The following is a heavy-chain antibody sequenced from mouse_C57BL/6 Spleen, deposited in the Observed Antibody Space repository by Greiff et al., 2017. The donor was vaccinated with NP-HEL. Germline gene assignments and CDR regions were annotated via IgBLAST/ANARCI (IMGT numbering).Heavy chain of an antibody. V-gene: IGHV5-4*01. Sequence: EVQLVESGGGLVKPGGSLKLSCAASGFTFSSYAMSWVRQTPEKRLEWVATISDGGSYTYYPDNVKGRFTISRDNAKNNLYLQMSHLKSEDTAMYYCARDRTYGNYGWFAYWGQGTLVTVSA. CDR3: ARDRTYGNYGWFAY. J-gene: IGHJ3*01. CDR2: ISDGGSYT. CDR1: GFTFSSYA. D-gene: IGHD2-1*01.